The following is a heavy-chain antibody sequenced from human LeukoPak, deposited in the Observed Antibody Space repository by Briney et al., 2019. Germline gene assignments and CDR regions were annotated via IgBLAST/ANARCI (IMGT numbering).Heavy chain of an antibody. V-gene: IGHV3-23*01. D-gene: IGHD4-17*01. CDR2: ISGTGGST. J-gene: IGHJ1*01. Sequence: GGSLRLSCAASGFTFSSYAISWVRQTPGKGLEWVSVISGTGGSTYYADSVRGRFTISRDNSKNTLSLQMNSLRADDTAVYYCAKEIYGDPTGGRFQHWGQGTLVTVSS. CDR1: GFTFSSYA. CDR3: AKEIYGDPTGGRFQH.